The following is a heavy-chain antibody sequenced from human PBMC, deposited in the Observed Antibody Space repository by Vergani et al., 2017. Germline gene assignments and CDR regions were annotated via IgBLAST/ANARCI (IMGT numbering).Heavy chain of an antibody. V-gene: IGHV5-51*01. D-gene: IGHD3-10*01. Sequence: EVQLVQSGAEVKKPGESLKISCKGSGYSFTSYWIGWVRQMPGKGLEWMGIIYPGDSDTRYSPSFQGKVTISADKSISTAYLQWSSLKASDTARYYCARQYCSGSYYHIGSPLNSPFDYWGQGTLVTVSS. CDR3: ARQYCSGSYYHIGSPLNSPFDY. CDR2: IYPGDSDT. CDR1: GYSFTSYW. J-gene: IGHJ4*02.